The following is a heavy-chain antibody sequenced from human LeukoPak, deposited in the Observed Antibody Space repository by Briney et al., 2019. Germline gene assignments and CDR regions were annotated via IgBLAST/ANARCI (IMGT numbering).Heavy chain of an antibody. CDR2: INHSGST. D-gene: IGHD3-9*01. J-gene: IGHJ5*02. CDR1: GGSFSGYY. CDR3: ARRTRVLRYFDWETDWFDP. Sequence: SETLSLTCAVYGGSFSGYYWSWIRQPPGKGLEWIGEINHSGSTNYNPSLKSRVTISVDTSKNQFSLKLSSVTAADTAVYYCARRTRVLRYFDWETDWFDPWGQGTLVTVSS. V-gene: IGHV4-34*01.